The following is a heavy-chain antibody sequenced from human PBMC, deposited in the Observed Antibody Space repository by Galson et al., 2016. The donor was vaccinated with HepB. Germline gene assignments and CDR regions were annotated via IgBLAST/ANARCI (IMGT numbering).Heavy chain of an antibody. CDR1: GGPISSNRYY. Sequence: SETLSLTCTVSGGPISSNRYYWGWIRQPPGKGLEWIGSIFHIGSTYYNASLKSRATISVDTSKSQFSLKLSSVTAADTAVYYCARVGGQAFDIWGQGTMVTVSS. V-gene: IGHV4-39*01. J-gene: IGHJ3*02. D-gene: IGHD1-26*01. CDR3: ARVGGQAFDI. CDR2: IFHIGST.